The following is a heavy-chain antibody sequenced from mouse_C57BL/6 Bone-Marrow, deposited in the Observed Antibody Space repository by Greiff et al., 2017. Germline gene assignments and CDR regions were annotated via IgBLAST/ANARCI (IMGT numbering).Heavy chain of an antibody. CDR2: ISSGGSYT. J-gene: IGHJ2*01. CDR3: ASVFITTVVATDY. V-gene: IGHV5-6*01. Sequence: EVQGVESGGDLVKPGGSLKLSCAASGFTFSSYGMSWVRQTPDKRLEWVATISSGGSYTYYPDSVKGRFIISRDNAKNTLYLQISSLKSEDTAMYYCASVFITTVVATDYWGQGTTLTVSS. D-gene: IGHD1-1*01. CDR1: GFTFSSYG.